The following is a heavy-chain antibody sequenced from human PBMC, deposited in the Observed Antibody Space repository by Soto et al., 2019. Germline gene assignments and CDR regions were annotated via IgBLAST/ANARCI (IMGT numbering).Heavy chain of an antibody. D-gene: IGHD5-12*01. CDR3: ARYIVATKYLDY. CDR1: GFTFSDHY. V-gene: IGHV3-72*01. J-gene: IGHJ4*02. CDR2: IKNKPKSYTT. Sequence: EVQLVESGGGLVQPGGSLRLSCAASGFTFSDHYMDWVRQAPGKGLEWIGRIKNKPKSYTTQYAASVKGRFTISRDDSINSLHLQMESLRADDTAVYYCARYIVATKYLDYWGQGTLVIVSS.